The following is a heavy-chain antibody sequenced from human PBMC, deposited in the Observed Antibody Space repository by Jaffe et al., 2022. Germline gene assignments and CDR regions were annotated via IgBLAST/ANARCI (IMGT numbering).Heavy chain of an antibody. CDR3: ARLRLYGDYDWYFDL. Sequence: QVQLQESGPGLVKPSETLSLTCAVSGYSISSGYYWGWIRQPPGKGLEWIGSIYHSGSTYYNPSLKSRVTISVDTSKNQFSLKLSSVTAADTAVYYCARLRLYGDYDWYFDLWGRGTLVTVSS. CDR1: GYSISSGYY. J-gene: IGHJ2*01. D-gene: IGHD4-17*01. CDR2: IYHSGST. V-gene: IGHV4-38-2*01.